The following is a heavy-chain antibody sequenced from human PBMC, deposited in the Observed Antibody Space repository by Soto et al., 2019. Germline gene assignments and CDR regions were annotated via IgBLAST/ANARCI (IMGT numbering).Heavy chain of an antibody. CDR1: GGSISSYY. D-gene: IGHD2-15*01. J-gene: IGHJ1*01. Sequence: QVQLQESGPGLVKPSETLSLTCTVSGGSISSYYWSWIRPPPGKGLEWIGYIYYSGSTNYNPSLKSRVTISVDTSKNQFALKLSSVTAADTAVYYCARHHGGSSEYFQHWGQGTLVTVSS. CDR3: ARHHGGSSEYFQH. CDR2: IYYSGST. V-gene: IGHV4-59*08.